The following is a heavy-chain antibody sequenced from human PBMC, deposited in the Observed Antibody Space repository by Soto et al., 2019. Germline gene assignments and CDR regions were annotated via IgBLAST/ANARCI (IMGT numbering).Heavy chain of an antibody. CDR1: GYTFTSYD. Sequence: GASVKVSCKASGYTFTSYDINWVRQTAGQGLEWMGWISPKTANTGYAQKFQGRVTMTRSTSISTAYMELSSLTSEDTAVYYCTGGPPNWGFDSWGQGTPVTVSS. D-gene: IGHD7-27*01. V-gene: IGHV1-8*01. CDR3: TGGPPNWGFDS. J-gene: IGHJ5*01. CDR2: ISPKTANT.